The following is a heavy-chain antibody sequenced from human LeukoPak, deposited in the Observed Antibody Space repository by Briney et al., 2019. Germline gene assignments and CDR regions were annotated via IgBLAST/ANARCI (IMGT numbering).Heavy chain of an antibody. CDR1: GFTFSSYG. CDR2: ISSSSGFI. D-gene: IGHD5-18*01. CDR3: AKDLWQYVDTAMVIDY. V-gene: IGHV3-23*01. J-gene: IGHJ4*02. Sequence: GGSLRLSCAASGFTFSSYGMTWVRQAPGKGLEWVSSISSSSGFIYYADSVKGRFTISRDNSKNTLYLQMNSLRAEDTAVYYCAKDLWQYVDTAMVIDYWGQGTLVTVSS.